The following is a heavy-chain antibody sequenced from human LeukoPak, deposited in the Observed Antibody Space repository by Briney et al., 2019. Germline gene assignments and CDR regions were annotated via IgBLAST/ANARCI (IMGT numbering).Heavy chain of an antibody. CDR2: ISYDGSNK. CDR1: GFTFSSYA. Sequence: GGSLRLSCAASGFTFSSYAMHWVRQAPGKGLEWVAVISYDGSNKYYADSVKGRFTISRDNSKNTPYLQMNSLRAEDTAVYYCARDLARRTRYCSGGSCYYYYYGMDVWGQGTTVTVSS. J-gene: IGHJ6*02. D-gene: IGHD2-15*01. V-gene: IGHV3-30-3*01. CDR3: ARDLARRTRYCSGGSCYYYYYGMDV.